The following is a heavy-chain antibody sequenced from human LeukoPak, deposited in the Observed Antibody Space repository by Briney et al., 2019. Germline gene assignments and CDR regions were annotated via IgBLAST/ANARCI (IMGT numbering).Heavy chain of an antibody. CDR2: IYYSGST. J-gene: IGHJ1*01. CDR1: GGSISSSSYY. V-gene: IGHV4-39*07. D-gene: IGHD2/OR15-2a*01. Sequence: SSETLSLTCTVSGGSISSSSYYWGWIRQPPGKGLEWIGSIYYSGSTNYNPSLKSRVTISVDTSKNQFSLKLSSVTAADTAVYYCASALSPRGYFQHWGQGTLVTVSS. CDR3: ASALSPRGYFQH.